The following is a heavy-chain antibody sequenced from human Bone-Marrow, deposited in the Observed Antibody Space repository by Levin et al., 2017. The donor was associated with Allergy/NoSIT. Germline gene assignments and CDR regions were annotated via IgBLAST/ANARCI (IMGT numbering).Heavy chain of an antibody. CDR2: IYWDDDK. CDR3: AHSEGSGSYYPWYYYGMDV. CDR1: GFSLSTSGVG. J-gene: IGHJ6*02. Sequence: NVSGPTLVKPTQTLTLTCTFSGFSLSTSGVGVGWIRQPPGKALEWLALIYWDDDKRYSPSLKSRLTITKDTSKNQVVLTMTNMDPVDTATYYCAHSEGSGSYYPWYYYGMDVWGQGTTVTVSS. D-gene: IGHD3-10*01. V-gene: IGHV2-5*02.